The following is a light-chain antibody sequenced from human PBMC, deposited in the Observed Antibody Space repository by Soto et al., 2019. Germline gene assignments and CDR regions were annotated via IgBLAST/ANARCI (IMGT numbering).Light chain of an antibody. CDR1: SSDIGAYDY. CDR3: CSGL. J-gene: IGLJ2*01. Sequence: QSALTQPASLSGSPGQSITISCTGTSSDIGAYDYVSWFQQHPGKAPKLMISEVAKRPSGVSARFSGSQSGDTASLTISGVQAVDEAYYYCCSGLFGGGTKRTVL. CDR2: EVA. V-gene: IGLV2-14*01.